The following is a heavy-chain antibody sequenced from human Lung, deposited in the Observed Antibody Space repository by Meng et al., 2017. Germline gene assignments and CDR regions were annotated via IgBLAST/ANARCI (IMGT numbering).Heavy chain of an antibody. V-gene: IGHV4-4*02. CDR2: IFHSGST. CDR3: ARFDISSSGRGDY. D-gene: IGHD1-26*01. J-gene: IGHJ4*02. CDR1: GGSITSSTW. Sequence: QVWLQESGPGLVKPSGTLALTCAVSGGSITSSTWWSWVRQTPGKGLEWFGEIFHSGSTNYNPPLESRVTISVDKSKNQFSLKVYSVTAADTATYYCARFDISSSGRGDYWGQGILVTVSS.